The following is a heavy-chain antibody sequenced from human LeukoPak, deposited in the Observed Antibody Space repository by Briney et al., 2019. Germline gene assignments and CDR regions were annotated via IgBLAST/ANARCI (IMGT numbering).Heavy chain of an antibody. Sequence: SETLSLTCAVSGDSITSGHYWGWIRQPPGKGLEWIGSIFYSGSTYYNPSLKSRVTMSVDTSKNQFSLKLSSVTAADTAVYYCATANFYFQYWGQGTLVTVSS. CDR2: IFYSGST. J-gene: IGHJ1*01. CDR1: GDSITSGHY. CDR3: ATANFYFQY. V-gene: IGHV4-38-2*01. D-gene: IGHD2-8*01.